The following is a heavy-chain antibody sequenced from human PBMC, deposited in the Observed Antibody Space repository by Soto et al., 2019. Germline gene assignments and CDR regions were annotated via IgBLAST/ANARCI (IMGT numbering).Heavy chain of an antibody. CDR2: IRSRANGYAT. J-gene: IGHJ3*02. D-gene: IGHD4-4*01. Sequence: EVQLVESGGGLVQPGGSLKLSCAASGFTFSGSAMHWVRQSSGRGLEWVGRIRSRANGYATAYAASVTGRFTVSRDDSKNTTYLEMNSLKTEDTAIYYCTRHRLIWANHMPTVISTDGFDIWGQGTMVTVSS. V-gene: IGHV3-73*02. CDR3: TRHRLIWANHMPTVISTDGFDI. CDR1: GFTFSGSA.